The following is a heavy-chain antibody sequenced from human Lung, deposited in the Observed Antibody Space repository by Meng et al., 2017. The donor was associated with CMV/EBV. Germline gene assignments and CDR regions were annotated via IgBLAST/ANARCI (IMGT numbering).Heavy chain of an antibody. V-gene: IGHV1-2*02. D-gene: IGHD3-3*01. CDR3: ARRWDYWSGFQTGYGLDV. CDR1: GYTFTSYN. CDR2: INTKSGDT. J-gene: IGHJ6*01. Sequence: AXVXVSXXASGYTFTSYNIHWVRQAPGQGREWMGWINTKSGDTDYAPKFHGRVTMTRDTSINTAHMEVTRLTSDDTATYYCARRWDYWSGFQTGYGLDVWGQGXTVTVSS.